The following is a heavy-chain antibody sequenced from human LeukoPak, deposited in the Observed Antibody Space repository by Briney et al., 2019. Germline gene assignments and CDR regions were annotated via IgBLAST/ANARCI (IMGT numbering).Heavy chain of an antibody. CDR1: GFTFSSYS. V-gene: IGHV3-21*01. D-gene: IGHD3-22*01. CDR3: ARDGDSSGYYSNFDY. J-gene: IGHJ4*02. Sequence: GRSLRLSCAASGFTFSSYSMYWVPQAPGKGLEWVSSISSSSSYIYYADSVKGRFTISRDNAKNSLYLQMNSLRAGDTSVYYCARDGDSSGYYSNFDYWGQGTLVTVSS. CDR2: ISSSSSYI.